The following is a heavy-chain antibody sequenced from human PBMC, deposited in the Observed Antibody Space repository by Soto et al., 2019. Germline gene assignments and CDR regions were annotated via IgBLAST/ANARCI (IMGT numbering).Heavy chain of an antibody. V-gene: IGHV1-69*02. CDR3: ARARGATAYYYYGMDV. CDR2: IIPILGIA. J-gene: IGHJ6*02. Sequence: QVQLVQSGAEVKKPGSSVKVSCKASGGTFSSYTISWVRQAPGQGLEWMGRIIPILGIANYAQKFQGRVTITADKATSTAYMELSSLRSEDTAVYYCARARGATAYYYYGMDVWGQGTTVTVSS. CDR1: GGTFSSYT. D-gene: IGHD1-1*01.